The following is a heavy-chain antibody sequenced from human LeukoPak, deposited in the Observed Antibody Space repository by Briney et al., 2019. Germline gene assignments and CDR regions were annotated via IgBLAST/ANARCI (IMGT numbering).Heavy chain of an antibody. V-gene: IGHV3-30*02. D-gene: IGHD6-19*01. CDR3: AKSQYSSGWLRGLY. J-gene: IGHJ4*02. CDR1: GFTFSSYG. Sequence: GGSLRLSCAASGFTFSSYGMHWVRQVPGKGLEWAAFIRNDGSMKYYADSLKGRFTISRDNSKNTVYLQMNSLRAEDTAVYYCAKSQYSSGWLRGLYWGQGTLVTVSS. CDR2: IRNDGSMK.